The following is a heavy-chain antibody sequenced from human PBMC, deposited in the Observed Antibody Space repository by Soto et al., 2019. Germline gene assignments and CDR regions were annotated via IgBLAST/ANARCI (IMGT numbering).Heavy chain of an antibody. CDR3: ARTVLGPDILADQFVDYYYYMDV. J-gene: IGHJ6*03. CDR2: IYYSGST. D-gene: IGHD3-9*01. Sequence: SLLQSVTWTVSDGTMVYSCWSCIRKLTGKGLEWVGYIYYSGSTSYNPSLRRRVIMSVDTSKRQFSLQLKSVTAADTAIYYCARTVLGPDILADQFVDYYYYMDVWGQGTTVTVSS. V-gene: IGHV4-59*08. CDR1: DGTMVYSC.